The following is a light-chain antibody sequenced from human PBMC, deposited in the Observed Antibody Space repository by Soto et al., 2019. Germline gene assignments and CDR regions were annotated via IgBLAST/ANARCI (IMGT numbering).Light chain of an antibody. Sequence: DIQMTQSPSSLSASIGDRVTITCQASQDINNYLNWYQHKPGKAPKLLIYDASNLETGVPSRFSGSGSGTDFTFTISSLQPEDIATYYCQQYYDLPWGFGPGTKVDIK. CDR1: QDINNY. CDR3: QQYYDLPWG. CDR2: DAS. V-gene: IGKV1-33*01. J-gene: IGKJ3*01.